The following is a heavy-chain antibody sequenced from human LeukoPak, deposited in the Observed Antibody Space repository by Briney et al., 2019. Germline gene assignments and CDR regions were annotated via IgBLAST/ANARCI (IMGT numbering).Heavy chain of an antibody. CDR2: ISGSGGST. D-gene: IGHD6-19*01. Sequence: GGSLRLSCAASGFTFSSYGMTWVRQAPGKGLEWVSVISGSGGSTNYADSVKGRFTISRDNSKNTLYLEMNSLRAEDTALYYCAKDRGRAVAGSEFDYWGQGTLVTVSS. J-gene: IGHJ4*02. V-gene: IGHV3-23*01. CDR3: AKDRGRAVAGSEFDY. CDR1: GFTFSSYG.